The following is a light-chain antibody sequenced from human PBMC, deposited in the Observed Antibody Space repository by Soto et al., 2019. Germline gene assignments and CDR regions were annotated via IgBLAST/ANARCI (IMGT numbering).Light chain of an antibody. Sequence: QSALTQPASVSGSPGQSITISCTGTSSDVGGYNYVSWYQQHPGKAPKLMIYDVSNRPSGVCNRFSGSKSGHTASLTISRLQAEYVAHYYFSSYTSSGTYVFGPGTQLTVL. V-gene: IGLV2-14*01. CDR2: DVS. J-gene: IGLJ1*01. CDR1: SSDVGGYNY. CDR3: SSYTSSGTYV.